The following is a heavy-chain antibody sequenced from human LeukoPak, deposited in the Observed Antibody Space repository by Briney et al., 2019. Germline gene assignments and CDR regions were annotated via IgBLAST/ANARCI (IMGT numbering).Heavy chain of an antibody. J-gene: IGHJ4*02. CDR1: GGSISSSSYY. D-gene: IGHD4-23*01. Sequence: SETLSLTCTVSGGSISSSSYYWGWIRQPPGKGLEWIGSIYYSGSTYYNPSLKSRVTISVDTSKNQFSLKLSSVTAADTAVYYCARRVTTAVRGFSQIDYWGQGTLVTVSS. CDR3: ARRVTTAVRGFSQIDY. CDR2: IYYSGST. V-gene: IGHV4-39*01.